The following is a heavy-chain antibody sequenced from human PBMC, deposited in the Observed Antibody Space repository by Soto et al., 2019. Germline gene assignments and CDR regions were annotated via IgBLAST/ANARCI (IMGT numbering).Heavy chain of an antibody. Sequence: CPTLVNPTETLTLTCTVSGFSLSNDRMGVSWIRQPPGEALEWLAHVFSNDEKSYSASLKSRLTISKDTSKSQVILTVTDMDPVDTATYYCARIQGGPTYYYYYGMDVWGQGTTVTVSS. CDR3: ARIQGGPTYYYYYGMDV. D-gene: IGHD3-16*01. CDR2: VFSNDEK. CDR1: GFSLSNDRMG. V-gene: IGHV2-26*01. J-gene: IGHJ6*02.